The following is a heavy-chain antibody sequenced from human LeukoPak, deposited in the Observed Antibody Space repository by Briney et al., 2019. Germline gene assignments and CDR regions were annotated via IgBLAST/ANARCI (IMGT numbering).Heavy chain of an antibody. CDR2: IIPILGIA. D-gene: IGHD6-13*01. CDR1: GGTFSSYA. V-gene: IGHV1-69*04. CDR3: ASGGSSSWYSDY. J-gene: IGHJ4*02. Sequence: ASVTVSCTASGGTFSSYAISWVRQAPGQGLEWMGRIIPILGIANYAQKFQGRVTITADKSTSTAYMELSSLRSEDTAVYYCASGGSSSWYSDYWGQGTLVSVSS.